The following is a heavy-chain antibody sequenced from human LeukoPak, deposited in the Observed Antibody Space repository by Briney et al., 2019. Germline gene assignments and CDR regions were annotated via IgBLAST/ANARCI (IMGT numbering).Heavy chain of an antibody. D-gene: IGHD4-11*01. CDR3: ASLGYSNYEEDY. CDR1: GFTFSSYS. J-gene: IGHJ4*02. CDR2: ISSSSSYI. V-gene: IGHV3-21*01. Sequence: GGSLRLSCAASGFTFSSYSMNWVRQAPGKGLEWVSSISSSSSYIYYADSVKGRFTISRDNAKNSLYLQMNSLRAEDTAVYYCASLGYSNYEEDYWGQGTLVTVSS.